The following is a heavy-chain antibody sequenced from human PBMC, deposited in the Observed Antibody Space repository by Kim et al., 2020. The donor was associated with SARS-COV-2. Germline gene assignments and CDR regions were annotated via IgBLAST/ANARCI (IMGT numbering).Heavy chain of an antibody. V-gene: IGHV1-18*01. D-gene: IGHD3-10*01. J-gene: IGHJ4*02. Sequence: YEQKLQGRVTMTTDTSTGTAYMQLRSLRSDDTAVYYCVRDYDGSGSYPDYWGQGTLVTVSS. CDR3: VRDYDGSGSYPDY.